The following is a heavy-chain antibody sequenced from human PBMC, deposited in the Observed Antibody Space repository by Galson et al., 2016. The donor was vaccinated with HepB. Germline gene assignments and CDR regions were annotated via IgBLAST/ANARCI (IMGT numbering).Heavy chain of an antibody. V-gene: IGHV2-70*01. J-gene: IGHJ4*02. CDR2: INWDDDK. Sequence: PALVKPTQTLTLTCTFSGFSLNTNGMCVTWIRQPPGKALEWLALINWDDDKYYSTSLKTRLTISKDTSKNQVVLAMTNMDPVDTATYFCARIRGRGWYGSLDQWGLGTPVIVSS. CDR3: ARIRGRGWYGSLDQ. D-gene: IGHD6-19*01. CDR1: GFSLNTNGMC.